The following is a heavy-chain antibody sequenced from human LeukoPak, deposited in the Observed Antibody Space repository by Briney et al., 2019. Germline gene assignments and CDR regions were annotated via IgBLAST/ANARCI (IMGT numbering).Heavy chain of an antibody. CDR1: GGSIYTDDYH. CDR2: LFYSGTM. Sequence: SETLSLTCTVSGGSIYTDDYHWAWIRQPPGKALEWVGSLFYSGTMYYNPSLKSRITMLVDTSKSQFSLDLNSVTAADTAVYYCARENIVSTRDFDFWGQGALVTVSS. V-gene: IGHV4-39*07. J-gene: IGHJ4*02. D-gene: IGHD5/OR15-5a*01. CDR3: ARENIVSTRDFDF.